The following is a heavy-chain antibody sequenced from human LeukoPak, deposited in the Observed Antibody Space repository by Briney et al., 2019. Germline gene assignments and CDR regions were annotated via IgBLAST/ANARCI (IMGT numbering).Heavy chain of an antibody. V-gene: IGHV4-39*01. CDR2: IYYSGST. J-gene: IGHJ4*02. CDR3: ARQEGRTTMVRGVPQYYFDY. CDR1: GDSISSSSYY. D-gene: IGHD3-10*01. Sequence: PETLSLTCTVSGDSISSSSYYWGWIREPPGKGLEWIGSIYYSGSTYYNPSLKSRVTISVDTSKNQFSLKLSSVTAADTAVYYCARQEGRTTMVRGVPQYYFDYWGQGTLVTVSS.